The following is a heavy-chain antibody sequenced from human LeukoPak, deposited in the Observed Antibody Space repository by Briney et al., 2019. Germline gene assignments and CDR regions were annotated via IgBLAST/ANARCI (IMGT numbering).Heavy chain of an antibody. Sequence: PSETLSLTCTVSGGSISSYYWSWIRQPAGKGLEWIGRIYTSGSTNYNPSLKSRVTMSVDTSKNHLSLHLTSVTAADTAVYYCSRENGAFSPFGYWGQGYLVTVLS. CDR1: GGSISSYY. CDR3: SRENGAFSPFGY. V-gene: IGHV4-4*07. CDR2: IYTSGST. D-gene: IGHD2-8*01. J-gene: IGHJ4*02.